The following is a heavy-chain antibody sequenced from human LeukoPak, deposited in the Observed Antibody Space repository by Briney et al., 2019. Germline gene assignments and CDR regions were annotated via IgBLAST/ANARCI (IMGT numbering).Heavy chain of an antibody. CDR1: GFTFSTYE. CDR3: AREGYGGTSDAFDI. CDR2: ISSSGSI. V-gene: IGHV3-48*03. J-gene: IGHJ3*02. Sequence: GGSLRLSCATSGFTFSTYEMDWVRQAPGRGLEWVSYISSSGSIYYTDSVKGRFTISRDNAKNSLYLQMNSLRAEDTAIYYCAREGYGGTSDAFDIWGQGTMVTVSS. D-gene: IGHD4-23*01.